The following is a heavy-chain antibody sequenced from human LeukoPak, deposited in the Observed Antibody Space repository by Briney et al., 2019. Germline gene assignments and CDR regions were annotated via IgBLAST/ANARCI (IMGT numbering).Heavy chain of an antibody. CDR2: MNPNSGNT. CDR3: ARDGYDILTGYYMYYFDY. Sequence: ASVKVSCKASGYTFTSYDINWVRQATGQGLEWMGWMNPNSGNTGYAQKFQGRVTMTRNTSISTAYMELSSLRSEDTAVYYCARDGYDILTGYYMYYFDYWGQGTLVTVSS. V-gene: IGHV1-8*01. CDR1: GYTFTSYD. D-gene: IGHD3-9*01. J-gene: IGHJ4*02.